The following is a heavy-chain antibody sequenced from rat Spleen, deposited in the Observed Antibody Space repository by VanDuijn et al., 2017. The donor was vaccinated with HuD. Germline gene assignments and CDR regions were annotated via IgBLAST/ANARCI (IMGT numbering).Heavy chain of an antibody. V-gene: IGHV5-25*01. J-gene: IGHJ2*01. Sequence: EVQLVESGGGLVQPGRSMKLSCAASGFTFSNYGMAWVRQAPKKGLEWVAYISYDGGSTYYRDSVMGRFTISRDNAKSTLYLQMDSLRSEDTATYYCTRSRRDARGFYFDYWGQGVMVTVSS. CDR3: TRSRRDARGFYFDY. CDR1: GFTFSNYG. D-gene: IGHD1-11*01. CDR2: ISYDGGST.